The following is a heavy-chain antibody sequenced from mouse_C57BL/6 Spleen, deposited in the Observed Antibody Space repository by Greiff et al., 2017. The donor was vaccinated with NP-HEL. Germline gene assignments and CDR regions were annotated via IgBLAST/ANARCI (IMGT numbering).Heavy chain of an antibody. V-gene: IGHV1-52*01. CDR2: IDPSDSET. CDR1: GYTFTSYW. D-gene: IGHD2-2*01. J-gene: IGHJ1*03. CDR3: ARGGGYHWYFDV. Sequence: QVQLQQPGAELVRPGSSVKLSCKASGYTFTSYWMHWVKQRPIQGLEWIGNIDPSDSETHYNHKFKDKATLTVDKSSSTAYMQLSSLTSEEAAVYYGARGGGYHWYFDVWGTGTTVTVSS.